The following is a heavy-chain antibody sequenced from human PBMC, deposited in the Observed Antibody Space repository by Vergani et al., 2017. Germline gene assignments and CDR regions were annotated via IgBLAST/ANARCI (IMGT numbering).Heavy chain of an antibody. CDR1: GGTFSSYA. J-gene: IGHJ4*02. CDR2: IIPIFGTA. CDR3: ARGQRAVLRYFDWLLPY. Sequence: QVQLVQSGAEVKKPGSSVKVSCKASGGTFSSYAISWVRQAPGQGLEWMGGIIPIFGTANYAQKFQGRVTITADESTGTAYMELSSLRSEDTAVYYCARGQRAVLRYFDWLLPYWGQGTLVTVSS. D-gene: IGHD3-9*01. V-gene: IGHV1-69*01.